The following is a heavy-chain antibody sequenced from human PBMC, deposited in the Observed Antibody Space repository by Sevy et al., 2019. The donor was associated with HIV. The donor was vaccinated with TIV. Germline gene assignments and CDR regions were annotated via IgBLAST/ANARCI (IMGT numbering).Heavy chain of an antibody. J-gene: IGHJ5*02. V-gene: IGHV1-18*01. CDR2: ISTYNTVR. CDR3: ARSTQVAGRSNWFDP. CDR1: GYTFTCYG. D-gene: IGHD6-19*01. Sequence: ASVKVSCKASGYTFTCYGISWVRQAPGQGLEWMGWISTYNTVRNSAQKFHDRVTMTIDTSTSTAYMELRGLRSDDTAVYYCARSTQVAGRSNWFDPWGQGNLVTVSS.